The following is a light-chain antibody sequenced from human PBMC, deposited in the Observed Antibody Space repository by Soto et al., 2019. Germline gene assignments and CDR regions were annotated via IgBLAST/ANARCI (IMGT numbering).Light chain of an antibody. CDR3: CSYAGSYSSYF. CDR2: EVS. CDR1: SSDVGNYKF. V-gene: IGLV2-23*02. Sequence: QSVLTQPASVSGSPGQSITISCTGSSSDVGNYKFVSWYQQYPGKAPKVILYEVSKRPSGVPYRFSGSQSGNTASLTISGLQAEDEADYYCCSYAGSYSSYFFGTGTKVTVL. J-gene: IGLJ1*01.